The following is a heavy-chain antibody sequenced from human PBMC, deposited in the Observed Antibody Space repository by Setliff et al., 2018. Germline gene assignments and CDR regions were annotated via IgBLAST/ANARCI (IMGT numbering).Heavy chain of an antibody. Sequence: LSLTCTVSGDSISSGSYYWTWIRQPAGKGLEWIGHFHTGGSTNYNRSLRSRVSISVDTSXXXFSXXXXXXXXXXXXTYYCARAGPTVTFFRVLVISWWDPWGQGSLVTVSS. D-gene: IGHD3-3*01. CDR2: FHTGGST. CDR3: ARAGPTVTFFRVLVISWWDP. V-gene: IGHV4-61*09. CDR1: GDSISSGSYY. J-gene: IGHJ5*02.